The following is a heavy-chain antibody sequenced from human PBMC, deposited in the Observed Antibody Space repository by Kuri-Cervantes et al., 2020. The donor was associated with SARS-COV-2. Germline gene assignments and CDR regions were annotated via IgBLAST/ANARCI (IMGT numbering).Heavy chain of an antibody. CDR2: IYPGDSDT. D-gene: IGHD3-22*01. Sequence: GESLKISCKGSGYSFTDYWIAWVRQMPGKGLEWMGIIYPGDSDTRYSPSFQGQVTISADKSISTAYLQWSSLRSEDTAVYYCASPQDYYYDSSGYYHFDYWGQGTLVTVSS. CDR1: GYSFTDYW. V-gene: IGHV5-51*01. CDR3: ASPQDYYYDSSGYYHFDY. J-gene: IGHJ4*02.